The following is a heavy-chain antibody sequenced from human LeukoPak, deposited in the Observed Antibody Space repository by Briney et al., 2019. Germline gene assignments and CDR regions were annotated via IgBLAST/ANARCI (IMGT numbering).Heavy chain of an antibody. J-gene: IGHJ4*02. CDR1: GFTVSSNY. V-gene: IGHV3-53*01. CDR3: ARGSGYSSGWLSFDY. D-gene: IGHD6-19*01. CDR2: IYSGGST. Sequence: PGGSLRLSCAASGFTVSSNYMSWVRQAPGKGLEWVSVIYSGGSTYYADSVRGRFTISRDNSKNTLYLQMNSLRAEDTAVYYCARGSGYSSGWLSFDYWGQGTLVTVSS.